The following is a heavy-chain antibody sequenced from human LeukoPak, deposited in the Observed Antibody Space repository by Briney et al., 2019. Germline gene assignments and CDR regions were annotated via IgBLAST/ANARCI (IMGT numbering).Heavy chain of an antibody. CDR3: SRVLWFGEVHWFDP. Sequence: GASVKVSCKASGYTFTSYDINWVRQATGQGLEWMGWMNPNSGNTGYAQKFQGRVTMTRNTSISTAYMELSSLRSEDTAVYYCSRVLWFGEVHWFDPWGQGPLVTVSS. D-gene: IGHD3-10*01. CDR1: GYTFTSYD. CDR2: MNPNSGNT. J-gene: IGHJ5*02. V-gene: IGHV1-8*01.